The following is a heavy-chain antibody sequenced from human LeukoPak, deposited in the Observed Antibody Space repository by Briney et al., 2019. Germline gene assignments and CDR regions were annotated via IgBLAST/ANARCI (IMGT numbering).Heavy chain of an antibody. Sequence: SETLSLTCTVSGGFISSGDYYWSWIRQPPGKGLEWIGYIYYSGSTYYNSSLKSRVTISVDTSKNQFSLKLSSVTAADTAVYSWARIVGVCDAFYTSGQGTMVTVSS. D-gene: IGHD1-26*01. CDR3: ARIVGVCDAFYT. J-gene: IGHJ3*02. V-gene: IGHV4-30-4*08. CDR2: IYYSGST. CDR1: GGFISSGDYY.